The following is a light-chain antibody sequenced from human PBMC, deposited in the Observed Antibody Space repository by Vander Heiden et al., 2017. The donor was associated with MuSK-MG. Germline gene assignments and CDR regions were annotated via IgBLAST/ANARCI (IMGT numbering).Light chain of an antibody. CDR2: QDS. CDR1: QLRDKY. J-gene: IGLJ2*01. Sequence: YELTLPPSVSVSPGQTASITCSGDQLRDKYASWYQHMPGQSPVLVIYQDSKRPSGIPERFSGSNFVNTATLTISGTQAMDEADYYCQAWDSSTHVVFGGGTKLTVL. V-gene: IGLV3-1*01. CDR3: QAWDSSTHVV.